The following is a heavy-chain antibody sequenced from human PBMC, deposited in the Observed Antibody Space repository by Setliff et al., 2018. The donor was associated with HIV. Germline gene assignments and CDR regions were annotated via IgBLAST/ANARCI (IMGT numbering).Heavy chain of an antibody. CDR1: GYTFTKYG. D-gene: IGHD2-8*01. CDR2: ISAYNGNT. J-gene: IGHJ3*02. Sequence: ASVKVSCKASGYTFTKYGVSWVRQAPGQGLEWMGWISAYNGNTNYPQKFQGRVTMTTDTSTSTAYMELRSLRSDDTAAYYCARGYCTNAVCPDAFDIWGQGTMVTVSS. V-gene: IGHV1-18*01. CDR3: ARGYCTNAVCPDAFDI.